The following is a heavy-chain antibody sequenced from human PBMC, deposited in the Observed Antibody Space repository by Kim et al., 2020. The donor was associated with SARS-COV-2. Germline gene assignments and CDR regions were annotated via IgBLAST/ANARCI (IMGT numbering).Heavy chain of an antibody. Sequence: ASVKVSCKASGYTFTSYAMHWVRQAPGQGLEWMGWINTHTGNPTYAQGFTGRFVFSLDTSVSTAYLQISSLKVEDTAVTYWAREGGGIVGVPAAMLFDP. CDR2: INTHTGNP. J-gene: IGHJ5*02. CDR1: GYTFTSYA. D-gene: IGHD2-2*01. CDR3: AREGGGIVGVPAAMLFDP. V-gene: IGHV7-4-1*02.